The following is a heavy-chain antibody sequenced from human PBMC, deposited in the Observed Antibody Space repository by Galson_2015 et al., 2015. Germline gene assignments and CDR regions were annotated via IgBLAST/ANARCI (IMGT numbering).Heavy chain of an antibody. CDR1: GFTFRSSA. Sequence: SLRLSCAASGFTFRSSAMNWVRQAPGKGLEWVSTISGGTTYYADSVKGRFTISRDNSKNTLYLQMDSLRAEDSALYYCAKGVAGGGLDYWGQGTLVTVSS. V-gene: IGHV3-23*01. CDR2: ISGGTT. CDR3: AKGVAGGGLDY. J-gene: IGHJ4*02. D-gene: IGHD3-3*01.